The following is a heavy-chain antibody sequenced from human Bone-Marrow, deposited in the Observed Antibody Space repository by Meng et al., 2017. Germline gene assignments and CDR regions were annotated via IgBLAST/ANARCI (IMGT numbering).Heavy chain of an antibody. CDR2: ISSSGSTI. CDR3: ARWGSGSYYLLDYYYYGMDV. J-gene: IGHJ6*02. CDR1: GFTFSSYE. D-gene: IGHD3-10*01. V-gene: IGHV3-48*03. Sequence: GESLKISCAASGFTFSSYEMNWVRQAPGKGLEWVSYISSSGSTIYYADSVKGRFTISRDNAKNSLYLQMNSLRAEDTAVYYCARWGSGSYYLLDYYYYGMDVWGQGTMVTVSS.